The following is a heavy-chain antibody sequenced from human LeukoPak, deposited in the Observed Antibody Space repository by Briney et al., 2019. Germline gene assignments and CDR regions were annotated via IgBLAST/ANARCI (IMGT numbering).Heavy chain of an antibody. D-gene: IGHD5-12*01. J-gene: IGHJ6*02. CDR2: ISAYNGNT. CDR1: GYTFTRYG. Sequence: GASVKVSCKASGYTFTRYGISGVRQAPGQGLEWMGWISAYNGNTNYAQKLQGRVTMTTDTSTSTAYMELRSLRSDDTAVYYCARVRSGYDYDSMDVWGQGTTVTVSS. V-gene: IGHV1-18*01. CDR3: ARVRSGYDYDSMDV.